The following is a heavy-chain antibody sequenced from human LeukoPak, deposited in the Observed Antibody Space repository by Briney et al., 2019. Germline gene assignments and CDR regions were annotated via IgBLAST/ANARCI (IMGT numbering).Heavy chain of an antibody. CDR2: ISSSSSTI. CDR1: GFTFSTYS. CDR3: ARDGVGAYAADAFDI. V-gene: IGHV3-48*01. D-gene: IGHD1-26*01. Sequence: PGGSLRLSCAASGFTFSTYSMNWVRQAPGKGLEWVSYISSSSSTIYYADSVKGRFTISRDNAKKLLYLQMNSLRAEDTAVYYCARDGVGAYAADAFDIWGQGTMVTVSS. J-gene: IGHJ3*02.